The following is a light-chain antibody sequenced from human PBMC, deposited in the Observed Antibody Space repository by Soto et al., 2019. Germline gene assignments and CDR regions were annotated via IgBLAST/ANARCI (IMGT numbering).Light chain of an antibody. CDR1: QSVSSSY. CDR2: GAS. V-gene: IGKV3-20*01. CDR3: QQYGSSPRT. Sequence: EIVLTPSPGTLSLSPGERAPLSCRASQSVSSSYLAWYQQKPGQAPRLLIYGASSRATGIPDRFSGSGSGTDFTLTISRLEPEDFAVYYCQQYGSSPRTFGQGTKVDI. J-gene: IGKJ1*01.